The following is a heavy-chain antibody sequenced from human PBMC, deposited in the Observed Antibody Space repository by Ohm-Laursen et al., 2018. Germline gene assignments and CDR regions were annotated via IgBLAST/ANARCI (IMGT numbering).Heavy chain of an antibody. CDR2: ISWNSGSI. CDR1: GFTFDDYA. J-gene: IGHJ3*02. CDR3: AKGNDAFDI. Sequence: SSLRLSCTASGFTFDDYAMHWVRQAPGKGLEWVSGISWNSGSIGYADSVKGRFTISRDNAKNSLYLQMNSLRAEDTALYYCAKGNDAFDIWGQGTMVTVSS. V-gene: IGHV3-9*01.